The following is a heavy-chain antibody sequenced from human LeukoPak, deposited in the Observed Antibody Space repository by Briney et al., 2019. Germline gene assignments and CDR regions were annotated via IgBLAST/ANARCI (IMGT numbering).Heavy chain of an antibody. V-gene: IGHV4-59*01. D-gene: IGHD3-10*01. CDR1: GGSISSYY. Sequence: PSETLSLTCTVSGGSISSYYWSWIRQPPGKGLEWIGYIYYSGSTNYNPSLKSRVTISVDTSKNQFSLKLSSVTAADTAVYYCARRMGSPQSFDYWGQGTLVTVSS. J-gene: IGHJ4*02. CDR3: ARRMGSPQSFDY. CDR2: IYYSGST.